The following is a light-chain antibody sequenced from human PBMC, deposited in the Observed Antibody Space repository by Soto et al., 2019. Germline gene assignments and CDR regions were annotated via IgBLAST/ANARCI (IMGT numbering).Light chain of an antibody. V-gene: IGLV1-44*01. Sequence: QSVLTQPPSTSGTPGQRVTISCSGSSSNIGGNTVNWYQQFPGTAPKLLIYTNNQRPSGVPDRFSGSKSGTSASLAISGLQSEDEADYYCSSYVDSNNLLFGTGTKLTVL. CDR2: TNN. J-gene: IGLJ1*01. CDR1: SSNIGGNT. CDR3: SSYVDSNNLL.